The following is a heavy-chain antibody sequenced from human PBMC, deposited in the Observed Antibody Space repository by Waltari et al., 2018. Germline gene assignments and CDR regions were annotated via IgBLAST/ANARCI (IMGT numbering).Heavy chain of an antibody. D-gene: IGHD4-4*01. CDR2: IYYSGST. CDR1: GGSIRSSSYY. V-gene: IGHV4-39*01. Sequence: QLQLQESGPGLVKPSETLSLTCTVSGGSIRSSSYYLGWTRQPPGQGLEWIGSIYYSGSTYYNPSLKSRVTISVDTSKNQFSLKLSSVTAADTAVYYCARHLLQGDWFDPWGQGTLVTVSS. CDR3: ARHLLQGDWFDP. J-gene: IGHJ5*02.